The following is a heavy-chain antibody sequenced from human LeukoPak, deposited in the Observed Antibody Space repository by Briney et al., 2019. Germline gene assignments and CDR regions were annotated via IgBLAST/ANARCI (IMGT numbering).Heavy chain of an antibody. CDR2: INAGNGNT. Sequence: EASVKVSCTASGYTFTSYAMHWVRQAPGQRLEWMGWINAGNGNTKYSQKFQGRVTITRDTSVSTAYMELSSLRSEDTAVYYCAAAPRGVWYFDLWGRGTLVTVSS. CDR3: AAAPRGVWYFDL. V-gene: IGHV1-3*01. CDR1: GYTFTSYA. D-gene: IGHD3-10*01. J-gene: IGHJ2*01.